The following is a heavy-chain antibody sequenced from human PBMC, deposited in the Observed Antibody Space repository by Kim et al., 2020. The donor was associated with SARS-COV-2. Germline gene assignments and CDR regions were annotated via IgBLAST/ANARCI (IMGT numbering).Heavy chain of an antibody. CDR2: INHSGST. CDR1: GGSFSGYY. J-gene: IGHJ6*02. Sequence: SETLSLTCAVYGGSFSGYYWSWIRQPPGKGLEWIGEINHSGSTNYNPSLKSRVTISVDTSKNQFSLKLSSVTAADTAVYYCARRKNYYYGMDVWGQGTTVTVSS. V-gene: IGHV4-34*01. CDR3: ARRKNYYYGMDV.